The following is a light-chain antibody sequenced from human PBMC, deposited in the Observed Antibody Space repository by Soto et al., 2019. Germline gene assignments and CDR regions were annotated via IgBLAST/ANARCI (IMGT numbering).Light chain of an antibody. CDR3: CSYAGSYTPHVV. CDR1: SSDVGGYNY. CDR2: DVS. J-gene: IGLJ2*01. V-gene: IGLV2-11*01. Sequence: QSVLTQARSVSGSPGQSVTISCTGTSSDVGGYNYVSWYQQHPGKAPKLMIYDVSKRPSGVPDRFSGSKSGNTASLTISGLQAEDEADYYCCSYAGSYTPHVVFGGGTKVTVL.